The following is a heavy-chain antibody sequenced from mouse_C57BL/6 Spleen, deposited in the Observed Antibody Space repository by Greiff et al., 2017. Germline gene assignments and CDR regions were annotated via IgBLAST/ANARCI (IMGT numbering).Heavy chain of an antibody. J-gene: IGHJ2*01. CDR3: ARGDYDYDY. CDR1: GYTFTSYG. D-gene: IGHD2-4*01. V-gene: IGHV1-81*01. Sequence: VKLQESGAELARPGASVKLSCKASGYTFTSYGISWVKQRTGQGLEWIGEIYPRSGNTYYNEKFKGKATLTADKSSSTAYMELRSLTSEDAAVYFCARGDYDYDYWGQGTTLTVSS. CDR2: IYPRSGNT.